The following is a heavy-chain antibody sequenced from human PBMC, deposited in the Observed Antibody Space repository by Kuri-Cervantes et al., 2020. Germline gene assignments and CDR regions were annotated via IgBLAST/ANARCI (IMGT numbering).Heavy chain of an antibody. J-gene: IGHJ4*02. CDR2: IYSGGST. V-gene: IGHV3-66*01. CDR1: GLTVSSNY. Sequence: GESLKISCAASGLTVSSNYMSWVRQAPGKGLEWVSIIYSGGSTCYADSVKGRFTISRDNSKNTLYLQMNSLRAEDTAVYYCARADYGYSSGCIDYWGQGTLVTVSS. CDR3: ARADYGYSSGCIDY. D-gene: IGHD6-19*01.